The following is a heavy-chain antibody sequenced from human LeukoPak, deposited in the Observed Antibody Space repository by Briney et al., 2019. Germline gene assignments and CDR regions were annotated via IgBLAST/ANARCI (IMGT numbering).Heavy chain of an antibody. J-gene: IGHJ4*02. CDR1: GGSFSGYY. D-gene: IGHD2-21*01. CDR3: ARSRSRPLLPPLPKSPYYFDY. Sequence: SETLSLTCAVYGGSFSGYYWSWIRQPPGKGLEWIGEINHSGSTNYNPSLKSRVTISVDTSKNQFSLKLSSVTAADTAVYYCARSRSRPLLPPLPKSPYYFDYWGRGTLVTVSS. V-gene: IGHV4-34*01. CDR2: INHSGST.